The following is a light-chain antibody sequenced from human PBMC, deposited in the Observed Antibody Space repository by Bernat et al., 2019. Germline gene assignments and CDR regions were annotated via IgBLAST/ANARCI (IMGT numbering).Light chain of an antibody. CDR1: QSVSSSY. V-gene: IGKV3-20*01. CDR2: GSS. J-gene: IGKJ1*01. CDR3: QQYGSSPRT. Sequence: EIVLTQSPGTLSLSPGERATLSCRASQSVSSSYLAWYQQKPGQAPRLLIYGSSSRATVIPDRFSGSGPGTDFTLTISRLEPEDFAVYYCQQYGSSPRTFGQGTKVEIK.